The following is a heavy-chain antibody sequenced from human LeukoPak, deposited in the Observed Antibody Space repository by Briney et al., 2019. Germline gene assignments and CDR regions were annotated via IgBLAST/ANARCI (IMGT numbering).Heavy chain of an antibody. CDR3: AKERDDSSGYYYAPAGLFDY. CDR1: GFTVSSNY. Sequence: GGSLRLSCAASGFTVSSNYMSWVRQAPGKGLEWVSVIYSGGSTYYADSVKGRFTISRDNSKNTLYLQMNSLRAEDTAVYYCAKERDDSSGYYYAPAGLFDYWGQGTLVTVSS. V-gene: IGHV3-66*01. J-gene: IGHJ4*02. CDR2: IYSGGST. D-gene: IGHD3-22*01.